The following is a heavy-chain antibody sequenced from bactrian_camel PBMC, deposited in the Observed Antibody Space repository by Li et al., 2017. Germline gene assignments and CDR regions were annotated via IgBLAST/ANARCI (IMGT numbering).Heavy chain of an antibody. J-gene: IGHJ4*01. V-gene: IGHV3S55*01. CDR1: GYVFDRYC. Sequence: HVQLVESGGGSASVGGSLRLSCAAPGYVFDRYCVGWSRQAPGKEREGVATFYSDGTTYVCADSVKGRFTISRDNAKNTVYLQMNSLKPEDTAMYYCGLDPRPEGQPSSYGRPGGYEYSYWGQGTQVTVS. CDR2: FYSDGTT. CDR3: GLDPRPEGQPSSYGRPGGYEYSY. D-gene: IGHD6*01.